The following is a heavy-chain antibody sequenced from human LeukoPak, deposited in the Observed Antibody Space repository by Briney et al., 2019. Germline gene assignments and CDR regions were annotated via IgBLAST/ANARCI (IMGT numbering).Heavy chain of an antibody. J-gene: IGHJ4*02. Sequence: GGSLRLSCATSEFTFSTYWMTWVRQAPGKGLEWVANIKEDGSLKYYVDSVKGRFTISRDNAKNSLYLQMNSLRAEDTAVYYCARDPHFSRSVDYWGQGTLVTVSS. V-gene: IGHV3-7*01. CDR2: IKEDGSLK. CDR1: EFTFSTYW. CDR3: ARDPHFSRSVDY. D-gene: IGHD2/OR15-2a*01.